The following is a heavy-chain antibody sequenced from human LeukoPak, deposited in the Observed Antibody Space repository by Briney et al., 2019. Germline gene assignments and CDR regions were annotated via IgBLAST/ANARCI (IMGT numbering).Heavy chain of an antibody. CDR2: IDSSSSTN. J-gene: IGHJ5*01. V-gene: IGHV3-48*01. CDR1: GFTFSSYS. Sequence: PGGSLRLSCAASGFTFSSYSMNWVRQAPGKGLEWVSYIDSSSSTNYYADSVKGRFTISRDNGKNSLYLQMNSLRVDDTAIYYCTRAITYFYGSVTYDWFDSWGQGTRVTVSS. CDR3: TRAITYFYGSVTYDWFDS. D-gene: IGHD3-10*01.